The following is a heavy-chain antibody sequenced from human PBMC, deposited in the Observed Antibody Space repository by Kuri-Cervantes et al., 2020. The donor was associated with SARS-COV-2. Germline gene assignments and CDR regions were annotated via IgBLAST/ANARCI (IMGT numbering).Heavy chain of an antibody. V-gene: IGHV4-30-4*01. CDR3: ARVGPFLEWLADYYYGMDV. D-gene: IGHD3-3*02. J-gene: IGHJ6*01. Sequence: LRLSCTVSGGSISSGDYYWSWIRQPPGKGLEWIGYIYYSGSTYYNPSLKSRVTISVDTSKNQFSLKLSSVTAADTAVYYCARVGPFLEWLADYYYGMDVWGQGNTV. CDR1: GGSISSGDYY. CDR2: IYYSGST.